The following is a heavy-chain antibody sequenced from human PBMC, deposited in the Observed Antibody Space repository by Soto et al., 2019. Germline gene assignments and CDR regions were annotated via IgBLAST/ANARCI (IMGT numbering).Heavy chain of an antibody. CDR2: ISGSGGST. D-gene: IGHD3-3*01. CDR1: GFTFSSYA. V-gene: IGHV3-23*01. CDR3: ATPVPGDFWSGYDESLYGMDV. J-gene: IGHJ6*02. Sequence: EVQLLESGGGLVQPGGSLRLSCAASGFTFSSYAMSWVRQAPGKGLEWVSTISGSGGSTYYADSVKGRFTISRDNSKNTLYLQMNSLRAEDTAVYYCATPVPGDFWSGYDESLYGMDVWGQGTTVTVSS.